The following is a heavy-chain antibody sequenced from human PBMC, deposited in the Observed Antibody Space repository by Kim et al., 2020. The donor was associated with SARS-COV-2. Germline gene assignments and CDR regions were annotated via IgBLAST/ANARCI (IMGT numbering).Heavy chain of an antibody. CDR1: GGSISTTGSY. D-gene: IGHD3-10*01. Sequence: SETLSLTCTVSGGSISTTGSYWAWIRQPPGKGLEWIGTIYYTGNTYSNSSLERRLTLSVDTSKNQFSLNLRSVTAADTAVYFCARLVLGGSSSSGFDTWGQGILVTVSS. CDR2: IYYTGNT. CDR3: ARLVLGGSSSSGFDT. V-gene: IGHV4-39*01. J-gene: IGHJ5*02.